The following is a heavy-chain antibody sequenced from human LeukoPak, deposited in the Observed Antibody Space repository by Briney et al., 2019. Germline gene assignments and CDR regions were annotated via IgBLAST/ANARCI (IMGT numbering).Heavy chain of an antibody. V-gene: IGHV3-11*04. J-gene: IGHJ6*03. CDR2: ISSSSSTI. CDR3: ARSLYYYYYMDV. CDR1: SNYY. Sequence: SNYYWSWIRQAPGKGLEWVSYISSSSSTIYYADSVKGRFTISRDNAKNSLYLQMNSLRAEDTAVYYCARSLYYYYYMDVWGKGTTVTISS.